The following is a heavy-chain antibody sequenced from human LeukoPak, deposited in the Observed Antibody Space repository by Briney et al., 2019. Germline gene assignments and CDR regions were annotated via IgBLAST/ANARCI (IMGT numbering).Heavy chain of an antibody. CDR3: ARHSGVSGSYYNGEFDS. Sequence: GSLRLSCAASEFTFSNYWMSWVRQAPGKGLEWIGEINHSGSTNYNPSLKSRVTISVDTSKNQFSLKLSSVTAADTAVYYCARHSGVSGSYYNGEFDSWGQGSLVTFSS. J-gene: IGHJ4*02. D-gene: IGHD3-10*01. V-gene: IGHV4-34*01. CDR1: EFTFSNYW. CDR2: INHSGST.